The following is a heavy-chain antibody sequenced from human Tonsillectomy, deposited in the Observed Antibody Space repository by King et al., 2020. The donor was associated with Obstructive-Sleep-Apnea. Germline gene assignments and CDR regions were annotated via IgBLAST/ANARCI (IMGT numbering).Heavy chain of an antibody. V-gene: IGHV2-5*02. CDR2: IYWDDDN. J-gene: IGHJ4*02. Sequence: ITLKESGPTLVKPTQTLTLTCTFSGFSLSTSGVGVGWIRQPPGKALEWLALIYWDDDNLYSPSLKSRLTITKDTSKNQVALTMTNMDPVDTATYYCAHRRGWTYYFDYWGQGTLVTVSS. D-gene: IGHD3/OR15-3a*01. CDR1: GFSLSTSGVG. CDR3: AHRRGWTYYFDY.